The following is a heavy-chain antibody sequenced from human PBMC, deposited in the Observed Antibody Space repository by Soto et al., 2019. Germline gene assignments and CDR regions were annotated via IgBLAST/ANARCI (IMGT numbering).Heavy chain of an antibody. J-gene: IGHJ4*02. CDR3: ATSPHLLGPFDY. CDR2: IYYSGST. Sequence: PSETLSLTCTFSGGSISSYYWSWIRQSPGKGLEWIGYIYYSGSTSYNPSLKSRVTISVDTSKNQFSLKLNSVTAADTAVYYCATSPHLLGPFDYWGQGILVTVS. D-gene: IGHD2-15*01. V-gene: IGHV4-59*01. CDR1: GGSISSYY.